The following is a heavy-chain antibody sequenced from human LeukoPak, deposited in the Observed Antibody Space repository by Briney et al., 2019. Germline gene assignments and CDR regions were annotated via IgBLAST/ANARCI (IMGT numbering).Heavy chain of an antibody. CDR2: ISSSSSYI. D-gene: IGHD1-7*01. V-gene: IGHV3-21*01. Sequence: PGGSQRLSCAASGFTFSSYSMNWVRQAPGKGLEWVSSISSSSSYIYYADSVKGRFTISRDNAKNSLYLQMNSLRAEDTAVYYCASIPLLGTTNTADAFDIWGQGTMVTVSS. J-gene: IGHJ3*02. CDR3: ASIPLLGTTNTADAFDI. CDR1: GFTFSSYS.